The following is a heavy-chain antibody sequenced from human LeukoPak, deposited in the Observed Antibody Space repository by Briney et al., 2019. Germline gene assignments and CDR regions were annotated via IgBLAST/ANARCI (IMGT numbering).Heavy chain of an antibody. CDR2: INPSSGGT. V-gene: IGHV1-2*02. J-gene: IGHJ4*02. Sequence: ASVKVSCKASGYTFTGYYVHWVRQAPGQGLEWMGWINPSSGGTNYAQKFQGGVTMTGDTSISTAYMELSRLSFDDTAVYFCAGRPDTSMVAIFDYWGQGTLVTISS. D-gene: IGHD5-18*01. CDR3: AGRPDTSMVAIFDY. CDR1: GYTFTGYY.